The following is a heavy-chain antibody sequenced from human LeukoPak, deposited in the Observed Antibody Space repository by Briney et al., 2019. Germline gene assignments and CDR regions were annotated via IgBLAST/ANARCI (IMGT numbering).Heavy chain of an antibody. CDR3: ARTHYCSGGSCYYVFDY. V-gene: IGHV1-46*01. Sequence: ASVKVSCKASGYTFTSYYMHWVRQAPGQGLEWMGIINPSGGSTSYAQKFQGRVTMTRGTSTSTVYMELSSLRSEDTAVYYCARTHYCSGGSCYYVFDYWGQGTLVTVSS. CDR1: GYTFTSYY. CDR2: INPSGGST. D-gene: IGHD2-15*01. J-gene: IGHJ4*02.